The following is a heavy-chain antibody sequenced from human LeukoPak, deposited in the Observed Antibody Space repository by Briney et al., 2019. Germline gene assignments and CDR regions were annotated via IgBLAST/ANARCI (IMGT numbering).Heavy chain of an antibody. CDR3: ARDSGYSYAPPDY. V-gene: IGHV1-3*01. CDR1: GYTFTSYA. J-gene: IGHJ4*02. D-gene: IGHD5-18*01. CDR2: INAGNGNT. Sequence: ASVKVSCKASGYTFTSYAMHWVRQAPGQRLEWMGWINAGNGNTKYSQKFQGRVTITRDTSASTAYMELSSLRSDDTAVYYCARDSGYSYAPPDYWGQGTLATVSS.